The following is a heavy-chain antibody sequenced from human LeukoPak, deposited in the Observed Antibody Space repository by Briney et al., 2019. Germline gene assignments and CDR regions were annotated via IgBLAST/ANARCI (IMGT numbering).Heavy chain of an antibody. V-gene: IGHV4-39*01. CDR1: GDSIGSSGYY. CDR2: IFYSGST. J-gene: IGHJ4*02. CDR3: ASHKTADDRQDYFDY. D-gene: IGHD3-22*01. Sequence: SETLSLTCTVSGDSIGSSGYYWGWIRQPPGKGLEWIGSIFYSGSTYYQPSLRSRVTISVDTSKNQFSLKVSSVTAADTAMYYCASHKTADDRQDYFDYWGQGALVTVSS.